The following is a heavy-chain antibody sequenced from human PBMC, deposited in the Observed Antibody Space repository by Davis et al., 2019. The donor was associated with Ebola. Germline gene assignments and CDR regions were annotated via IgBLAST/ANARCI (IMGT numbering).Heavy chain of an antibody. CDR1: GFTFSSYA. Sequence: GESLKISCAASGFTFSSYAMSWVRQAPGKGLEWVSAISGSGGSTYYADSVKGRFTISRDNPKNTLYLQMNSLRAEDTAVYYCAKTQELHFDYWGQGTLVTVSS. J-gene: IGHJ4*02. CDR3: AKTQELHFDY. CDR2: ISGSGGST. V-gene: IGHV3-23*01. D-gene: IGHD1-26*01.